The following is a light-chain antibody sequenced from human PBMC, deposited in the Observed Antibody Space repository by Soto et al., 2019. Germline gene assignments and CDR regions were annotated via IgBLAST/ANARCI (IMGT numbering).Light chain of an antibody. CDR3: QVWDSSSDHPGV. CDR1: NIGTKG. Sequence: SYDLAQPPSVSVAPGQTARITCGGDNIGTKGVHWYQQKPGQAPVLVVYDDTDRPSGIPERFSGSKSGNTATLTISRVEVGDEADFWCQVWDSSSDHPGVFGTGTKVTVL. V-gene: IGLV3-21*02. J-gene: IGLJ1*01. CDR2: DDT.